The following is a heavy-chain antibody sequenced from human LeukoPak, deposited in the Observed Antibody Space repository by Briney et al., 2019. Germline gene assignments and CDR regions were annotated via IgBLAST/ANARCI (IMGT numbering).Heavy chain of an antibody. J-gene: IGHJ4*02. CDR2: IIPIFGTA. V-gene: IGHV1-69*06. D-gene: IGHD3-22*01. CDR1: GYTFTSYG. CDR3: ARDPRGPIGYDSSARDTFDY. Sequence: SVKVSCKASGYTFTSYGISWVRQAPGHGREWMGGIIPIFGTANYAQKFQGRVTITADKSTSTAYMELSSLRSEDTAVYYCARDPRGPIGYDSSARDTFDYWGQGALVTVSS.